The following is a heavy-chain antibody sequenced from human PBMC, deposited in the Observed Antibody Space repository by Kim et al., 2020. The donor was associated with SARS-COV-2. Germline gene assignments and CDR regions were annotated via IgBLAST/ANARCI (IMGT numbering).Heavy chain of an antibody. V-gene: IGHV1-46*01. CDR3: ASGVGGVYYFDY. Sequence: SYAQKFQGRVTMTRDTSTSTVYMELSSLRSEDTAVYYCASGVGGVYYFDYWGQGTLVTVSS. J-gene: IGHJ4*02. D-gene: IGHD3-10*01.